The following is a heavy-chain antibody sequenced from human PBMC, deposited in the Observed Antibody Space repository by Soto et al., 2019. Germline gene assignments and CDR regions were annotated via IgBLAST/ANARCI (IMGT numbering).Heavy chain of an antibody. CDR3: ARGPDSSHWYFDL. J-gene: IGHJ2*01. CDR2: IYYSGST. V-gene: IGHV4-31*03. D-gene: IGHD2-21*01. Sequence: QVQLQESGPGLVKPSQTLSLTCTVSGGSISSGSYYWSWIRQHPGKGLEWIGYIYYSGSTYYNPCLESRLNASGDTSKNQFSLKLSSVTAADTAVYYCARGPDSSHWYFDLWGRGTLVTVSS. CDR1: GGSISSGSYY.